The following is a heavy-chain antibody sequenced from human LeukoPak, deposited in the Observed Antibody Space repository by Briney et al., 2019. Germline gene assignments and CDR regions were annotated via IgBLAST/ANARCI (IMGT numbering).Heavy chain of an antibody. CDR1: GYTFTSYG. CDR2: ISAYNGNT. D-gene: IGHD2-2*01. J-gene: IGHJ3*02. V-gene: IGHV1-18*01. CDR3: ARARIVVVPAAIPFDI. Sequence: ASVKVSCKASGYTFTSYGISWVRQAPGQGLEWMGWISAYNGNTNYAQKLQGRVTMTTDTSTSTAYMELRSLRSDDTAVYYCARARIVVVPAAIPFDIWGQGTMVTVSS.